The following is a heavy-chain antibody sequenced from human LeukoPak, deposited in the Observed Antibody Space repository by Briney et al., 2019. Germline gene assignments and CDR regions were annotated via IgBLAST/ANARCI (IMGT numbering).Heavy chain of an antibody. V-gene: IGHV4-39*06. CDR2: VYQSGST. CDR1: GVSISSSNSY. Sequence: SETLSLTCTVSGVSISSSNSYWAWIRQTPGKGLEWIATVYQSGSTYYSPSLESRLTISIDLTKNQFALKLRSVTAADTAIYYCARGIRLLIGRYYFDYWGQGTLVAVSS. D-gene: IGHD3-16*02. CDR3: ARGIRLLIGRYYFDY. J-gene: IGHJ4*02.